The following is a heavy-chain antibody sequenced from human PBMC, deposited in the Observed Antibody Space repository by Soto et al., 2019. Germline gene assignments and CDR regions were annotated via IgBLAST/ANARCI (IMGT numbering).Heavy chain of an antibody. J-gene: IGHJ4*02. CDR1: GFIFSNYV. D-gene: IGHD1-26*01. CDR2: ISDSGGSS. CDR3: ATRARALLNFDY. V-gene: IGHV3-23*04. Sequence: EVQLVDSGGGLVQPGGSLRLACAASGFIFSNYVMSWVRQSPGKGLEWVSSISDSGGSSYYADSVKCRFTISRENSNNMLNLQMNGLRAEDTARYYCATRARALLNFDYWGQGTLVTVSS.